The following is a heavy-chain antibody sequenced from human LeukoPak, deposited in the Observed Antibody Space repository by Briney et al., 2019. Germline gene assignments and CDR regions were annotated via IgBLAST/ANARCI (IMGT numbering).Heavy chain of an antibody. CDR3: ARIWFGELLLDY. CDR1: GFTVSSNY. V-gene: IGHV3-53*05. CDR2: IYSGGST. D-gene: IGHD3-10*01. J-gene: IGHJ4*02. Sequence: GGSLRLSCAASGFTVSSNYMSWVRQAPGKGLEWVSVIYSGGSTYYADSVKGRFTISRDNSKNTLYLQMNSLRAEDTALYYCARIWFGELLLDYWGQGTLVTVSS.